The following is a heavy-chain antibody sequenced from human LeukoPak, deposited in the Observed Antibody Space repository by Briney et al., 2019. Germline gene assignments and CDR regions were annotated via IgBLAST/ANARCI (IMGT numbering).Heavy chain of an antibody. CDR2: IYYSGST. V-gene: IGHV4-39*07. J-gene: IGHJ5*02. D-gene: IGHD4-17*01. CDR1: GGSISSSSYY. Sequence: PSETLSLTCTVSGGSISSSSYYWGWIRQPPGKGLEWIGSIYYSGSTYYNPSLKSRVTISVDTSKNQFSLKLSSVTAADTAVYYCARDLADYGDYNWFDPWGQGTLVTVSS. CDR3: ARDLADYGDYNWFDP.